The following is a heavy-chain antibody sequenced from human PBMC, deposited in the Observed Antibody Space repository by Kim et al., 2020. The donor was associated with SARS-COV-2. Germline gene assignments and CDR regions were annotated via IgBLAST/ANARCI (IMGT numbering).Heavy chain of an antibody. J-gene: IGHJ4*02. Sequence: ASVKVSCKASGYTFISYYIHWVRQAPGQGLEWMGIINPSGGSTDYAQNFQGRVTITRDKSTSTVYMDLSSLTSEDTAIYYCARDRPRSAMAYLDFWGQGTQITVSS. D-gene: IGHD6-6*01. CDR3: ARDRPRSAMAYLDF. V-gene: IGHV1-46*01. CDR1: GYTFISYY. CDR2: INPSGGST.